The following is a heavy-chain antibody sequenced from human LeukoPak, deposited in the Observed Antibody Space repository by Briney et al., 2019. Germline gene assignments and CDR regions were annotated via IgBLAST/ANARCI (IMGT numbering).Heavy chain of an antibody. V-gene: IGHV3-33*01. J-gene: IGHJ4*02. D-gene: IGHD1-26*01. Sequence: GSLRLSCAASGFTFSSYGMHWVRQAPGKGLEWVAVIWYDGSNKYYADSVKGRFTISRDNSKNTLYLQMNSLRAEDTAVYYCAGDEWATTHLPLDYWGQGTLVTVSS. CDR1: GFTFSSYG. CDR2: IWYDGSNK. CDR3: AGDEWATTHLPLDY.